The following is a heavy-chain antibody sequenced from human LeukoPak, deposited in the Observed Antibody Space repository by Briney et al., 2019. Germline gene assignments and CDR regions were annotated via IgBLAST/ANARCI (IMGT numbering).Heavy chain of an antibody. CDR3: ARRPTYDYVWGSYRYKGPFDY. CDR1: GGSISSGGYS. D-gene: IGHD3-16*02. Sequence: SQTLSLTCAVSGGSISSGGYSWSWIRQPPGKGLEWIGYIYYSGSTNYNPSLKSRVTISVDTSKNQFSLKLSSVTAADTAVYYCARRPTYDYVWGSYRYKGPFDYWGQGTLVTVSS. J-gene: IGHJ4*02. CDR2: IYYSGST. V-gene: IGHV4-30-4*07.